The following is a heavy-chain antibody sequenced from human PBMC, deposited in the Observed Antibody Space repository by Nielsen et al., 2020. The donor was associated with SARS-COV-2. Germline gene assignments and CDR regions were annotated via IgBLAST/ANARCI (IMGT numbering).Heavy chain of an antibody. Sequence: GESLKISCKGSGYSFTSYWNGWVRQMPGKGLEWMGIIYPDDSDTRYSPSFQGQVTISADKSISTAYLQWSSLKASDTAMYYCARGIPSAGTAFDYWGQGTLVTVSS. J-gene: IGHJ4*02. CDR3: ARGIPSAGTAFDY. CDR2: IYPDDSDT. D-gene: IGHD6-13*01. V-gene: IGHV5-51*01. CDR1: GYSFTSYW.